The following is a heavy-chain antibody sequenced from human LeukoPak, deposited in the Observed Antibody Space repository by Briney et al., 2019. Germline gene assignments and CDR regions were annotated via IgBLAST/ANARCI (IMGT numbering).Heavy chain of an antibody. CDR1: GYTFTDYY. Sequence: ASVKVSCKTSGYTFTDYYIHWVRQAPGQGLEWMGWINPNSGETNSAQKFQGRVTMTGDTSVSTAYMELRRVTSDDTAVYYCERGRHCRRPESGFDYWGQGTLVSVSS. J-gene: IGHJ4*02. V-gene: IGHV1-2*02. CDR3: ERGRHCRRPESGFDY. CDR2: INPNSGET. D-gene: IGHD2-21*02.